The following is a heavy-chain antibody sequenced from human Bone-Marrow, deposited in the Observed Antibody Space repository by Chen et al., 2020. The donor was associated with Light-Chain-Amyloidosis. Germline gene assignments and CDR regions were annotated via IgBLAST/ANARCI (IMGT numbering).Heavy chain of an antibody. D-gene: IGHD6-19*01. V-gene: IGHV3-23*01. CDR3: GSGKQPHY. Sequence: EVQLLDSGGGWAPPGGSLRLSRVASGLTFSTYAMDWVRQAPGKGLEWVSSISGSATGSDTVTWYADAVKGRFTISRDNSKNTLYLQMNSLRVEDTAIYYCGSGKQPHYWGQGTLVTVSS. J-gene: IGHJ4*02. CDR2: ISGSATGSDTVT. CDR1: GLTFSTYA.